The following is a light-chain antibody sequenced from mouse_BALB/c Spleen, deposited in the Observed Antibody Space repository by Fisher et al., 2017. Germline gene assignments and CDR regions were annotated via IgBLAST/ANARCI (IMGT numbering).Light chain of an antibody. Sequence: IVITQSPAIMSASPGEKVTMTCSASSSVSYMYWYQQKPGSSPKPWIYDTSNLASGFPARFSGSGSGTSYSLIISSMEAEDAATYYCQQWSSNPYTFGGGTKLEIK. CDR3: QQWSSNPYT. CDR2: DTS. CDR1: SSVSY. J-gene: IGKJ2*01. V-gene: IGKV4-69*01.